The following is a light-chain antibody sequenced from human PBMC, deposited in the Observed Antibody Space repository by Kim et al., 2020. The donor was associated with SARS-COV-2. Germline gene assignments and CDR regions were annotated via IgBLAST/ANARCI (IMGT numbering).Light chain of an antibody. CDR3: QQRSSWPLT. CDR1: QSVSTY. J-gene: IGKJ4*01. V-gene: IGKV3-11*01. CDR2: DAS. Sequence: SLSPGDRATRSCRASQSVSTYLAWYQQRSGQAPRVLIYDASNRATGIPARFSGSGSGTDFTLTISSLQPEDFAVYYCQQRSSWPLTFGGGTKVEI.